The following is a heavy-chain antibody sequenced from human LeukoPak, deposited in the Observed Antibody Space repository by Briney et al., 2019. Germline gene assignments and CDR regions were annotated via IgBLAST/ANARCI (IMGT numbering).Heavy chain of an antibody. CDR2: ISSSSGTI. CDR1: GFTFTTYA. CDR3: ARGSESSYDYDTSGSAYFDY. J-gene: IGHJ4*02. V-gene: IGHV3-48*01. D-gene: IGHD3-22*01. Sequence: GGSLRLSCAGSGFTFTTYAMNWVRQAPGKGLEWVSYISSSSGTIYYEDSVKGRFTISRDNAKNSLYLQMNSLRADDTAVYYCARGSESSYDYDTSGSAYFDYWGQGTLVTVSS.